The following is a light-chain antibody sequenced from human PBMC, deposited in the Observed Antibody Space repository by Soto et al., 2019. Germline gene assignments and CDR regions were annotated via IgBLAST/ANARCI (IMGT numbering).Light chain of an antibody. Sequence: QSALTQPASVSGSPGQSITISCTGTSSDVGGYNYVSWYQQHPGKAPKLMIYEVTNRPSGVSNRFSGSKSGNTGSLTISGLQADDEADYYCSSYTSSITYVFGTGTKLTVL. V-gene: IGLV2-14*01. J-gene: IGLJ1*01. CDR3: SSYTSSITYV. CDR1: SSDVGGYNY. CDR2: EVT.